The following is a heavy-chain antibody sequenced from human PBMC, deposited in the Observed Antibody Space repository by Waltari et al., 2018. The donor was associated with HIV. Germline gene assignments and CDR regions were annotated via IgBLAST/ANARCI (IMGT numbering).Heavy chain of an antibody. CDR1: GYSFSSNS. Sequence: QVQLVQSGSELKKPGASVKVSCKASGYSFSSNSINWVRQAPGQGLEWMGWINTNTGIPTYAQGFTGRFVFSLDTSVSTAYLQISSLQTEYSAVYYCARDGGRSRAFDYWGQGTLVTVSS. D-gene: IGHD3-10*01. V-gene: IGHV7-4-1*02. CDR2: INTNTGIP. J-gene: IGHJ4*02. CDR3: ARDGGRSRAFDY.